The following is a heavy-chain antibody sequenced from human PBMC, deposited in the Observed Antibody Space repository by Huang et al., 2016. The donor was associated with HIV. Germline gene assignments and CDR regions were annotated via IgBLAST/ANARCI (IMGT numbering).Heavy chain of an antibody. CDR1: GGSISSSSYY. CDR3: ARHGRVAGHYYNNMDV. J-gene: IGHJ6*02. V-gene: IGHV4-39*01. Sequence: LQLQESGPGLVKSSETLSLICTVSGGSISSSSYYWGWIRQPPGKGPEWIGCLYYSGNTYYNPPLKSRVTISVDTSKNQFSLKVNSVAAADTAVYYCARHGRVAGHYYNNMDVWGRGTTVTVSS. CDR2: LYYSGNT. D-gene: IGHD6-19*01.